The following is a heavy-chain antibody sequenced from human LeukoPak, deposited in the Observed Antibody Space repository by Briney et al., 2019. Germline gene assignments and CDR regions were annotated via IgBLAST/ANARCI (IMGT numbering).Heavy chain of an antibody. J-gene: IGHJ4*02. D-gene: IGHD3-3*01. CDR1: GGSISSYY. Sequence: LSLTCTVSGGSISSYYWSWIRQPPGKGLEWISYISSSGSSIDYADSVKGRFTISRDNAKNSLYLQMNSLRAEDTAVYYCARDPDLTTWEWRTDGYFDYWGQGTLVTVSS. V-gene: IGHV3-11*01. CDR3: ARDPDLTTWEWRTDGYFDY. CDR2: ISSSGSSI.